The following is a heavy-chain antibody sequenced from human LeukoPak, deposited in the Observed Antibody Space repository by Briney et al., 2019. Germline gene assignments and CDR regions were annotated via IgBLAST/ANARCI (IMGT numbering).Heavy chain of an antibody. D-gene: IGHD6-13*01. CDR1: GFIFSTYW. J-gene: IGHJ4*02. V-gene: IGHV3-7*03. CDR3: ASGQQLGY. CDR2: INQDGSEE. Sequence: GGSLRLSCAASGFIFSTYWMSWVRQAPGKGLEWVANINQDGSEEFYVDSVKGRFTISRDNAKKSLYLQMNSLGAEDTAVYYCASGQQLGYWGQATLVTVSS.